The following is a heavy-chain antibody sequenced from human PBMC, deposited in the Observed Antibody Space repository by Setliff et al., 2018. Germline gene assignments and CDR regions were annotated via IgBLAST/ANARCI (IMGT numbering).Heavy chain of an antibody. CDR2: ISRGGNTI. D-gene: IGHD1-26*01. J-gene: IGHJ3*02. CDR3: AREVVGAPPAFDI. Sequence: PGGSLRLSCAASGFTFSDYYMTWIRQAPGKGLEWVSYISRGGNTIYYADSVEGRFTISRDNARDSLFLQMNTLRAEDTAVYYCAREVVGAPPAFDIWGQGTMVTVSS. CDR1: GFTFSDYY. V-gene: IGHV3-11*04.